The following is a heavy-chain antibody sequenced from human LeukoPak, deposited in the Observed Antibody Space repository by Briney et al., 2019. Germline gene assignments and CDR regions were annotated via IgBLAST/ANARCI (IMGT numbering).Heavy chain of an antibody. V-gene: IGHV4-34*01. CDR2: INHSGST. D-gene: IGHD5-18*01. CDR3: ARGYSRGYSYALTLYYFDY. J-gene: IGHJ4*02. Sequence: SETLSPTCAVYGGSFSGYYWSWIRQPPGKGLEWIGEINHSGSTNYNPSLKSRVTISVDTSKNQFSLKLSSVTAADTAVYYCARGYSRGYSYALTLYYFDYWGQGTLVTVSS. CDR1: GGSFSGYY.